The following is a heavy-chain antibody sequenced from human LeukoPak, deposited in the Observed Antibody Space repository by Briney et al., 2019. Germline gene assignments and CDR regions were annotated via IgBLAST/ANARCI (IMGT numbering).Heavy chain of an antibody. CDR3: ARESGGYESSGYYYVHFDC. CDR2: ISFDGSNK. J-gene: IGHJ4*02. CDR1: GFTFSCYA. V-gene: IGHV3-30*04. D-gene: IGHD3-22*01. Sequence: PGGSLRLSCAASGFTFSCYAMHWVRQAPGKGLEWVAVISFDGSNKYYADSVKGRFTISRDNSKNTLYLQMNSLRAEDTAVYYCARESGGYESSGYYYVHFDCWGQGTLVTVSS.